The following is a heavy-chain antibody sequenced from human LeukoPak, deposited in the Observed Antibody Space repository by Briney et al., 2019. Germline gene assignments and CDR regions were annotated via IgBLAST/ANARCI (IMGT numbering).Heavy chain of an antibody. CDR1: GLTLSSYW. CDR3: AREGYGPLDF. CDR2: IKQDGSEK. V-gene: IGHV3-7*01. J-gene: IGHJ4*02. Sequence: GGSLRLSCAAFGLTLSSYWMSWVRQAPGKGLEWVANIKQDGSEKYYVDSVEGRFTISRDNAKNSLYLQMNSLRAEDTAVYYCAREGYGPLDFWGQGTLVTVSS. D-gene: IGHD4-17*01.